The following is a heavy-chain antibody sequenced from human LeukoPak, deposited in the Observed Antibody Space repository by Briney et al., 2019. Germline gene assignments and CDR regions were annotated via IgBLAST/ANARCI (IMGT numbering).Heavy chain of an antibody. CDR2: ISGSGGST. J-gene: IGHJ4*02. Sequence: GGSLRLSCAASGFTFSNAWMSWVRQAPGKGLEWVSAISGSGGSTYYADSVKGRFTISRDNSKNTLYLQMNSLRAEDTAVYYCTTEYNFNYYDSSGYYYWGQGTLVTVSS. CDR1: GFTFSNAW. V-gene: IGHV3-23*01. D-gene: IGHD3-22*01. CDR3: TTEYNFNYYDSSGYYY.